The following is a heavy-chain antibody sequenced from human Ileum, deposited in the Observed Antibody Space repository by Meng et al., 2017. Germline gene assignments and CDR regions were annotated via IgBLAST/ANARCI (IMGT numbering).Heavy chain of an antibody. J-gene: IGHJ5*02. CDR1: GGSINNDY. Sequence: GSLRLSCTVSGGSINNDYWNWIRQPAGKGLEWIGRIFTSGSTNSNPSLKSRLTMSVDTSKNQFYLRLSSVTAADTAVYYCARDRGYYYGSGSPNWFDPWGQGTLVTVSS. D-gene: IGHD3-10*01. CDR3: ARDRGYYYGSGSPNWFDP. CDR2: IFTSGST. V-gene: IGHV4-4*07.